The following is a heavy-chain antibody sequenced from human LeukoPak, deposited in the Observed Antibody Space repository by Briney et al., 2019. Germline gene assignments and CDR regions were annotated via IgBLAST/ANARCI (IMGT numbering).Heavy chain of an antibody. V-gene: IGHV3-74*01. CDR3: ARETLYCSSTSCYYNWFDP. Sequence: GGSLRLSCAASGFTFSSYWMHWVRHAPGKGLVWVSRINSDGSSTSYADSVKGRFTISRDNAKNTLYLQMNSLRAEDTAVYYCARETLYCSSTSCYYNWFDPWGQGTLVTVSS. D-gene: IGHD2-2*01. CDR1: GFTFSSYW. J-gene: IGHJ5*02. CDR2: INSDGSST.